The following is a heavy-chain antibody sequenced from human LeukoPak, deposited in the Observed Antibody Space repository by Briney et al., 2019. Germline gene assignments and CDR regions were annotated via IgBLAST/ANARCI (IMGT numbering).Heavy chain of an antibody. J-gene: IGHJ5*02. D-gene: IGHD3-9*01. CDR1: GYTFTSYG. Sequence: ASVKVSCKASGYTFTSYGISWVRQAPGQGLEWMGWISAYNGNTNYAQKLRGRVTMTTDTSTSPAYMELRSLRSDDTAVYYCARASYDILTGSRGPNWFDPWGQGTLVTVSS. V-gene: IGHV1-18*01. CDR3: ARASYDILTGSRGPNWFDP. CDR2: ISAYNGNT.